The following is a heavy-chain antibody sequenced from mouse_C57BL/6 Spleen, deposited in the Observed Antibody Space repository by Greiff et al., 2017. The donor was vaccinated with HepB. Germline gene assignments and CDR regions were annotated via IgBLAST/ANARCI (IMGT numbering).Heavy chain of an antibody. CDR3: TRSGGDYAMDY. J-gene: IGHJ4*01. V-gene: IGHV1-15*01. D-gene: IGHD3-2*02. Sequence: QVHVKQPGAELVRPGASVTLSCKASGYTFTDYEMHWVKQTPVHGLEWIGAIDPETGGTAYNQKFKGKAILTADKSSSTAYMELRSLTSEDSAVYYCTRSGGDYAMDYWGQGTSVTVSS. CDR1: GYTFTDYE. CDR2: IDPETGGT.